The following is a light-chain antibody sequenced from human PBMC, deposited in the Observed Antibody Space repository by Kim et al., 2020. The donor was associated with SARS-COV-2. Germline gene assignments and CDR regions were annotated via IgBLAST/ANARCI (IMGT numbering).Light chain of an antibody. CDR3: LQHNGYLYT. CDR2: AVY. V-gene: IGKV1-17*01. J-gene: IGKJ2*01. Sequence: GKAHKRLIYAVYSVQSGDPSRFSGSGSGTEFTLTFSSLQPEDFTTYNCLQHNGYLYTFGQGTKLAI.